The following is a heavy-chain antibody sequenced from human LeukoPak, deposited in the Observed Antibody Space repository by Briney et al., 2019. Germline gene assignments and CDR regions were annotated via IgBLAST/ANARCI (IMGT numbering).Heavy chain of an antibody. CDR3: ARELGLRTIDAFDI. Sequence: PGGSLRLSCVAPGGTFSHYGMHWVRQAPGKGLEWVAVIWYDGSNKHYTDSVKGRFTISRDNSKNTLYLQMNSLRAEDTAVYYCARELGLRTIDAFDIWGQGTMVTVSS. J-gene: IGHJ3*02. D-gene: IGHD2-21*02. CDR1: GGTFSHYG. V-gene: IGHV3-33*01. CDR2: IWYDGSNK.